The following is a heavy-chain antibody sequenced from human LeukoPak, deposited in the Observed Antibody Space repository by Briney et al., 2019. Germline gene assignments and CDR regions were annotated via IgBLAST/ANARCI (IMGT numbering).Heavy chain of an antibody. CDR3: ARFYDILTGSFDY. D-gene: IGHD3-9*01. Sequence: GGALRLSCAASGFTFSSYAMSWVRQSPGKGLEWVSAISGGSGTTYYPYYADSVKGLFTISRNKSKNPLYLQMNSLRAEDTAVYYCARFYDILTGSFDYWGQGTLVTVSS. V-gene: IGHV3-23*01. CDR2: ISGGSGTTYYP. J-gene: IGHJ4*02. CDR1: GFTFSSYA.